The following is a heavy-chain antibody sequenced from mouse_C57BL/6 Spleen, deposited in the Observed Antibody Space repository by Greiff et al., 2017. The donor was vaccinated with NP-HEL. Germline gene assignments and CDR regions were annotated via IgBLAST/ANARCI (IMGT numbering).Heavy chain of an antibody. V-gene: IGHV1-55*01. CDR2: IYPGSGST. CDR1: GYTFTSYW. CDR3: ARGGNLRPAWFAY. J-gene: IGHJ3*01. D-gene: IGHD2-12*01. Sequence: QVQLQQPGAELVKPGASVKMSCKASGYTFTSYWITWVKQRPGQGLEWIGDIYPGSGSTNYNEKFKSKATLTVDTSSSTAYMKLSSLTSEDSAVYYCARGGNLRPAWFAYWGQGTLVTVSA.